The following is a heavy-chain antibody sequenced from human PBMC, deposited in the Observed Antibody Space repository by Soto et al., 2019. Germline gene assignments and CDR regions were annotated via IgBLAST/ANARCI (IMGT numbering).Heavy chain of an antibody. D-gene: IGHD6-19*01. CDR2: IWYDGSNK. CDR1: GFTFSSYG. V-gene: IGHV3-33*01. Sequence: QVQLVESGGGGVQPGRSLRLSCAASGFTFSSYGMHWVRQAPGKGLEWVAVIWYDGSNKYYADSVKGRFTISRDNSKNPRYLQMNSLRAEDTAVYYCERDGEEWLVRGWFDPWGQGTLVTVSS. J-gene: IGHJ5*02. CDR3: ERDGEEWLVRGWFDP.